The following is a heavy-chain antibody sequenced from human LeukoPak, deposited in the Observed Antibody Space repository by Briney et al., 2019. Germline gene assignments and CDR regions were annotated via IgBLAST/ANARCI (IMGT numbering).Heavy chain of an antibody. CDR2: IYYSGST. CDR1: GGSISSYY. J-gene: IGHJ4*02. CDR3: ARAYGDYHDY. D-gene: IGHD4-17*01. V-gene: IGHV4-59*01. Sequence: SETLSLTCTVSGGSISSYYWSWVRQPPGKGLEWIGYIYYSGSTNYNPSLKSRVTISVDTSKNQLSLKLSSVTAADTAVYYCARAYGDYHDYWGQGTLVTVSS.